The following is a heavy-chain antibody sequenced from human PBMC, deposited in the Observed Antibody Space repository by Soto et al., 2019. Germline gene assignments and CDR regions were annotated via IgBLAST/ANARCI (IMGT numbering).Heavy chain of an antibody. CDR3: ARWLERPGWFDP. Sequence: QLQLQESGPGLVKPSETLSLTCTVSGGSISSSSYYWGWIRQPPGKGLEWIGSIYYSGSTYYNPSLKSRVTISVDTSKNQFSLKLSSVTAADTAVYYCARWLERPGWFDPWGQGTLVTVSS. CDR2: IYYSGST. D-gene: IGHD1-1*01. CDR1: GGSISSSSYY. J-gene: IGHJ5*02. V-gene: IGHV4-39*01.